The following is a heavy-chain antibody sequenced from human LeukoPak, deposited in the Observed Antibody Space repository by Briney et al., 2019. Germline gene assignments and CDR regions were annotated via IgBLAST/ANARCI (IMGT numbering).Heavy chain of an antibody. D-gene: IGHD3-10*01. CDR1: GFAVSSNH. V-gene: IGHV3-53*01. Sequence: PGGSLRLSCAASGFAVSSNHMNWVRQAPGKGLDWVSVIFNGGSTYYADSVKGRFTISRDNAKNPLYLQMNSLRAEDTAVYYCARGRITMVRGVPDYWGQGTLVTVSS. CDR2: IFNGGST. J-gene: IGHJ4*02. CDR3: ARGRITMVRGVPDY.